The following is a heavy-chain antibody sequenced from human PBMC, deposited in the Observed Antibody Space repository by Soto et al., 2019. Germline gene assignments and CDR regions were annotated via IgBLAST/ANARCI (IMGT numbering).Heavy chain of an antibody. CDR2: IVVGSGNT. CDR1: GFTFTSSA. Sequence: ASVKVSCKASGFTFTSSAMQWVRQARGQRLEWIGWIVVGSGNTNYAQKFQERVTITRDMSTSTAYMELSSLRSEDTAVYYCAAEEAYSSSWYKGYYYYGMDVWG. D-gene: IGHD6-13*01. CDR3: AAEEAYSSSWYKGYYYYGMDV. J-gene: IGHJ6*02. V-gene: IGHV1-58*02.